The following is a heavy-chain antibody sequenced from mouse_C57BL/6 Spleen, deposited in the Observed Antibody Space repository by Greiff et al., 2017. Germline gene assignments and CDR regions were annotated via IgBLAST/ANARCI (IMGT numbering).Heavy chain of an antibody. V-gene: IGHV1-50*01. CDR2: IDPSDSYT. J-gene: IGHJ3*01. Sequence: QVQLQQPGAELVKPGASVKLSCKASGYTFTSYWMQWVKQRPGQGLEWIGEIDPSDSYTNYNQKFKGKATLTADTSSSTAYMPHISLTSEESAVYYCARDDYGSSYGAYWGQGTLVTVSA. CDR3: ARDDYGSSYGAY. D-gene: IGHD1-1*01. CDR1: GYTFTSYW.